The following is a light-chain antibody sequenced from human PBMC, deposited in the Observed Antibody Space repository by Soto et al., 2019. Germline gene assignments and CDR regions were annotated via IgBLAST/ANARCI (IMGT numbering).Light chain of an antibody. CDR3: QHFGPPPLKYT. V-gene: IGKV3-20*01. CDR2: GAS. CDR1: QTVSSSH. J-gene: IGKJ2*01. Sequence: EVVLTQSPGTLSLSPGERATLSCRASQTVSSSHLAWYQQKPGQAPRLLIYGASDRATDIPDRFSGSGSGTDFCLTLSRLDLDDFALYYCQHFGPPPLKYTFGQGTKLEIQ.